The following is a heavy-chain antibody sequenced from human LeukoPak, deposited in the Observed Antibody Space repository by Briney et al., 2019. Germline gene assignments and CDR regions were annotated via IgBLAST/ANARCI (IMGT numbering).Heavy chain of an antibody. CDR3: ARVGPGVAAEA. V-gene: IGHV1-46*01. CDR1: GYTFTNYF. Sequence: ASVKVSCKASGYTFTNYFIHWVRQAPGQGLELRGIINPRDRSTDYPQKFQGRVAMTRDTSTTTVHMVLSSLRSEDTAMYYCARVGPGVAAEAWGQGTLVTVSS. CDR2: INPRDRST. J-gene: IGHJ4*02. D-gene: IGHD6-13*01.